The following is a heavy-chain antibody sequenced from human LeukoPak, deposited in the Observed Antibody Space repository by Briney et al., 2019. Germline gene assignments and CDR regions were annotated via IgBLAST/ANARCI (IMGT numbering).Heavy chain of an antibody. Sequence: GGSLRLSCAASGFTFDDYAMHWVRQAPGKGLEWVSGISWNSGSIVYADSVKGRFTISRDNAKNSLYLQMNSLRAQDTALYYCAKDSVLRYFDWLLSLTSDAFDIWGQGTMVTVSS. V-gene: IGHV3-9*01. D-gene: IGHD3-9*01. CDR2: ISWNSGSI. CDR1: GFTFDDYA. J-gene: IGHJ3*02. CDR3: AKDSVLRYFDWLLSLTSDAFDI.